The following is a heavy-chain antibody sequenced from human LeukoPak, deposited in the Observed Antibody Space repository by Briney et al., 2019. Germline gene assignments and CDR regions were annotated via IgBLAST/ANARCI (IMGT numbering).Heavy chain of an antibody. CDR1: GYSISSGFY. J-gene: IGHJ6*03. D-gene: IGHD5-18*01. V-gene: IGHV4-38-2*01. CDR3: ARLRGYSYGGYYYYYYYMDV. CDR2: INHSGST. Sequence: SETLSLTCPVSGYSISSGFYWGWIRQPPGKGLEWIGEINHSGSTNYNPSLKSRVTISVDTSKNQFSLRLSSVTAADTAVYYCARLRGYSYGGYYYYYYYMDVWGKGTTVTISS.